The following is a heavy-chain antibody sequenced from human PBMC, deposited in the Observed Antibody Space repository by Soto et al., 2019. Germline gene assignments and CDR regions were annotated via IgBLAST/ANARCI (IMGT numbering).Heavy chain of an antibody. D-gene: IGHD6-6*01. Sequence: GESLKISCKGSGYSFTSYWIGWVRQMPGKGLEWMGIIYPGDSDTRYSPSFQDQVTISADKSISTAYLQWSSLKASDTAMYYCGRGVHSYYWGMDVWGKGTTVTVSS. CDR2: IYPGDSDT. V-gene: IGHV5-51*01. CDR1: GYSFTSYW. J-gene: IGHJ6*04. CDR3: GRGVHSYYWGMDV.